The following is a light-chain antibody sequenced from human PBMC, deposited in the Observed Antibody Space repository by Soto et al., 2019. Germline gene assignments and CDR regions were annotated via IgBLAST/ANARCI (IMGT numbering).Light chain of an antibody. V-gene: IGKV3-20*01. Sequence: EIVLTQSPGTLSLSPGERATLSCRASQSISSMYFAWYQQKPGQPPRLLIYGASSRATGVPDRFSGSGSGTDFTLTISRLEPEDFSLYYCQQYGGSPAWTFGQGTKVEIK. CDR1: QSISSMY. CDR2: GAS. CDR3: QQYGGSPAWT. J-gene: IGKJ1*01.